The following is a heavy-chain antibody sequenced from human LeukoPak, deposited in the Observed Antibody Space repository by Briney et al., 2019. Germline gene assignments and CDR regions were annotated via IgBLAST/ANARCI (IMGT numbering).Heavy chain of an antibody. J-gene: IGHJ3*02. V-gene: IGHV3-48*01. CDR2: ISSSSSTI. Sequence: PGGSLRLSCAASAFTFSNHAMSWVRQTPGKGLEWVSYISSSSSTIYYADSVKGRFTISRDNAKNSLYLQMNSLRAEDTAVYYCARDRAAFDAFDIWGQGTMVTVSS. CDR1: AFTFSNHA. D-gene: IGHD6-25*01. CDR3: ARDRAAFDAFDI.